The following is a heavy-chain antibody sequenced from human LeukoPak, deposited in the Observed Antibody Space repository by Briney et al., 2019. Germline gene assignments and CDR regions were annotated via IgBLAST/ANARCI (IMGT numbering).Heavy chain of an antibody. CDR3: ARDYYNDYEDTFDI. D-gene: IGHD4-11*01. Sequence: ASVKVSCKASGYTFPGYGISWVRQAPGQGLEWMGWVSGYDGRTNYAQNLKGRVTVTAETSTSTVYMELRSLRSDDTAMYYCARDYYNDYEDTFDIWGQGTMVTVSS. J-gene: IGHJ3*02. CDR2: VSGYDGRT. V-gene: IGHV1-18*01. CDR1: GYTFPGYG.